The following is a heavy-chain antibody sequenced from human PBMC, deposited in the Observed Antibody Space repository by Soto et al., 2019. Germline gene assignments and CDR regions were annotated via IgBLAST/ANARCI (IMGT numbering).Heavy chain of an antibody. D-gene: IGHD2-2*01. Sequence: PGGSLRLSCSASGFNFSRHWTHWVRQVPGRGLVWVSHINSDGSRTTYADSVKGRFTISRDNAKNTLYLQMNSLRAEDTAVYYCARDLSSCSSARCYSYYYGMDVWGQGTTVTVSS. CDR2: INSDGSRT. V-gene: IGHV3-74*01. J-gene: IGHJ6*02. CDR3: ARDLSSCSSARCYSYYYGMDV. CDR1: GFNFSRHW.